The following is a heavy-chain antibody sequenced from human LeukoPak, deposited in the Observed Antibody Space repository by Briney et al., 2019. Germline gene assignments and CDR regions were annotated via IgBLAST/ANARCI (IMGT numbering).Heavy chain of an antibody. Sequence: SETLSLTCTVSGGSISSSSCYWGWIRQPPGKGLEWIGEINHSGSTNYNPSLKSRVTISVDTSKNQFSLRLSSVTAADTAVYYCARRVRTMVRGVTSWWFDPWGQGTLVTVSS. CDR2: INHSGST. CDR3: ARRVRTMVRGVTSWWFDP. D-gene: IGHD3-10*01. J-gene: IGHJ5*02. V-gene: IGHV4-39*07. CDR1: GGSISSSSCY.